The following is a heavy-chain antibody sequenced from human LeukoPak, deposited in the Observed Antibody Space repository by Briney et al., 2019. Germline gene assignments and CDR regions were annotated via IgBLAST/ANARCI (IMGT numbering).Heavy chain of an antibody. CDR3: ARALGARAYYYMGV. Sequence: PSETLSLTCTVSGGSVSTYYWNWIRQSAGKGLEWIGRIYSSGITDYSPSLKSRATMSVDTSNNQFSLRLTSVTAADTAVYYCARALGARAYYYMGVWGKGTTVTVSS. V-gene: IGHV4-4*07. D-gene: IGHD5-12*01. CDR2: IYSSGIT. CDR1: GGSVSTYY. J-gene: IGHJ6*03.